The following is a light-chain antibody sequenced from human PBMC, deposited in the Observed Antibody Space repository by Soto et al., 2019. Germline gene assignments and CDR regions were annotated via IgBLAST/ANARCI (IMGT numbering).Light chain of an antibody. CDR3: QHYGISVPVT. J-gene: IGKJ3*01. Sequence: EVVLTQSPGTLSLSPGERATLSCRASQSVSNDYLAWYQQKPGQAPRLLIHGASSRAIGIPDRFSGGGSGTDFTLTISRLEPEDFALYYCQHYGISVPVTFGPGTKVDL. CDR1: QSVSNDY. CDR2: GAS. V-gene: IGKV3-20*01.